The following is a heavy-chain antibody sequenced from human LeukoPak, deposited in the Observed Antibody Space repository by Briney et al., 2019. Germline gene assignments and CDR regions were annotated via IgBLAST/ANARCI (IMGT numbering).Heavy chain of an antibody. J-gene: IGHJ4*01. Sequence: SETLSLTYTVSGASVRSYYWSWIRQSPGKGLDWIGYIYYSGTTNYNPSLKSRVTVSVDTSKNQFSLKLSSVTAADTAVYYCARGDARGYSYGHFHFDHWGHGTLVTVSS. CDR3: ARGDARGYSYGHFHFDH. CDR2: IYYSGTT. CDR1: GASVRSYY. V-gene: IGHV4-59*02. D-gene: IGHD5-18*01.